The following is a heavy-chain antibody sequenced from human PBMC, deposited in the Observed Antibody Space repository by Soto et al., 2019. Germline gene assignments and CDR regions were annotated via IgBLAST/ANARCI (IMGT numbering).Heavy chain of an antibody. V-gene: IGHV1-69*13. CDR1: CGTLSSYA. Sequence: SVRVSYKGTCGTLSSYAIRWVRQAPGQGLEWMGGIIPIFGTANYAQKFQGRVTITADESTSTAYMELSSLRSEDTAVYYCARVKDLYDFGSGSPLYGMDVWGQGTTVTVSS. D-gene: IGHD3-3*01. CDR2: IIPIFGTA. J-gene: IGHJ6*01. CDR3: ARVKDLYDFGSGSPLYGMDV.